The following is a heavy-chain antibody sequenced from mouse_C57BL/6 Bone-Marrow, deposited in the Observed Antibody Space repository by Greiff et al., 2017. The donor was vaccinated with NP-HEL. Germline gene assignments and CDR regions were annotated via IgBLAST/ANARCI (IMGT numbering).Heavy chain of an antibody. Sequence: VQRVESGAELVRPGASVTLSCKASGYTFTDYEMHWVKQTPVHGLEWIGAIDPETGGTAYNQKFKGKAILTADKSSSTAYMELRSLTSEDSAVYYSNAYYAMDYWGQGTSVTVSS. CDR2: IDPETGGT. J-gene: IGHJ4*01. CDR1: GYTFTDYE. V-gene: IGHV1-15*01. CDR3: NAYYAMDY.